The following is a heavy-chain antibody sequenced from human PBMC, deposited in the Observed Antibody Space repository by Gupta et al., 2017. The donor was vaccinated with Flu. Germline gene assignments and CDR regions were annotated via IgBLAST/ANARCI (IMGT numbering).Heavy chain of an antibody. CDR1: GFSFSRYW. CDR3: SRPNEEEDL. CDR2: IDGNGGRI. V-gene: IGHV3-74*01. J-gene: IGHJ5*02. Sequence: EVQLVESGGDLVQPGGSLRLACAASGFSFSRYWIHWVRQAPGKGLEWVSRIDGNGGRINYADSVKGRFTTSRDNAKNTLYLQMNSLRAEDTAVYYCSRPNEEEDLWGHGTLGTVSS.